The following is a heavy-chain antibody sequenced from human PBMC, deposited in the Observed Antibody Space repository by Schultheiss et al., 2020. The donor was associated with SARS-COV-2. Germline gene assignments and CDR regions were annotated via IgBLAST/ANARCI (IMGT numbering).Heavy chain of an antibody. D-gene: IGHD2-8*01. Sequence: GGSLRLSCAASGFSLSGYWMSWVRQAPGKGLEWVSAISGSGGSTYYADSVKGRFTISRDNSKNTLYLQMNSLRAEDTAVYYCATAGYPGVPLAVNFDYWGQGTLVTVSS. V-gene: IGHV3-23*01. CDR1: GFSLSGYW. J-gene: IGHJ4*02. CDR3: ATAGYPGVPLAVNFDY. CDR2: ISGSGGST.